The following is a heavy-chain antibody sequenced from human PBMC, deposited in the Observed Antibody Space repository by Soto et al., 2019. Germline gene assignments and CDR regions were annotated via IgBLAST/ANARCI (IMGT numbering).Heavy chain of an antibody. CDR3: ASRIVGATPYFDY. V-gene: IGHV4-59*01. Sequence: QVQLQESGPGLVKPSETLSLTCTVSVDSISSYYWSWIRQPPGKGLEWIGYIYYSGSTNYNPSLKSRVTISVDTSKSLFSLRLSSVTAADTAVYFCASRIVGATPYFDYWGQGTLVTVSS. J-gene: IGHJ4*02. CDR2: IYYSGST. CDR1: VDSISSYY. D-gene: IGHD1-26*01.